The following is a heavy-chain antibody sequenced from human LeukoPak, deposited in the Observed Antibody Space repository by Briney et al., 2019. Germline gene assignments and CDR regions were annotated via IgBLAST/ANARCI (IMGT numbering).Heavy chain of an antibody. Sequence: SETLSLTCTVSGGSISSGDYYWSWIRQPPGKGLEWIGYIYYSGSTYYNPSLKSRVTISVDTSKNQFSLKLSSVTAADTAVYYCSLGASLDAFDIWGQGTMVTVSS. CDR1: GGSISSGDYY. V-gene: IGHV4-30-4*01. CDR3: SLGASLDAFDI. J-gene: IGHJ3*02. CDR2: IYYSGST. D-gene: IGHD1-26*01.